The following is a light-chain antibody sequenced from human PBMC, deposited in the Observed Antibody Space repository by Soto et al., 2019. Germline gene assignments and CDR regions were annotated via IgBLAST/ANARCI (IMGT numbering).Light chain of an antibody. CDR2: WAS. Sequence: DIVMTQSPDPLAVSLGERATINCKSSQSVLYSADNKNYLAWYQQKPGQPPKLLIYWASTRESGVPDRFSGSGSGTDFTLTISSLQAEDVAVYYCQQYYSTPWTFGQGTNVEIK. J-gene: IGKJ1*01. V-gene: IGKV4-1*01. CDR3: QQYYSTPWT. CDR1: QSVLYSADNKNY.